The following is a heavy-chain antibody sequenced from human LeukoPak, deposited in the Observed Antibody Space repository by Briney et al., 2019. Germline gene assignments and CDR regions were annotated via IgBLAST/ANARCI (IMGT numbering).Heavy chain of an antibody. CDR3: ARNPESSSFDL. J-gene: IGHJ4*02. V-gene: IGHV3-7*01. D-gene: IGHD6-13*01. CDR1: GFSFSTYW. Sequence: GGSLRLSCPASGFSFSTYWMSWVRQTPEKGLEFVANIDQGGSVRNYMDSLKGRCTISRDNAKKSLYLEINSLIADDTAVYYCARNPESSSFDLWGRGALVTVSS. CDR2: IDQGGSVR.